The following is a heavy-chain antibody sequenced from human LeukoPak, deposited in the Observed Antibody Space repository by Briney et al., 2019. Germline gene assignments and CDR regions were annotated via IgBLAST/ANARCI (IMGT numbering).Heavy chain of an antibody. V-gene: IGHV3-20*04. Sequence: GGSLRLSCAASGFTFSDYYMSWIRQAPGKGLEWVSGINWNGGSTGYADPVKGRFTISRDNAKNSLYLQMNSLRAEDTALYYCARVQLVDYYYYSYMDVWGKGTTVTVSS. CDR3: ARVQLVDYYYYSYMDV. CDR2: INWNGGST. D-gene: IGHD6-6*01. J-gene: IGHJ6*03. CDR1: GFTFSDYY.